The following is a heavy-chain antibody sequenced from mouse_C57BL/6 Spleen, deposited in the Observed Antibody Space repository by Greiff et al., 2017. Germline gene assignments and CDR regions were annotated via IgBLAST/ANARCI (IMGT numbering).Heavy chain of an antibody. Sequence: VQLKESGAELVRPGASVKLSCKASGYTFTDYYINWVKQRPGQGLEWIARIYPGSGNTYYNQKFKGKATLTAEKSSSTAYMQLSSLTSEDSAVYFCARDEDYEYFPYAKDYWGPGASVAVSS. CDR1: GYTFTDYY. D-gene: IGHD2-4*01. CDR3: ARDEDYEYFPYAKDY. V-gene: IGHV1-76*01. CDR2: IYPGSGNT. J-gene: IGHJ4*01.